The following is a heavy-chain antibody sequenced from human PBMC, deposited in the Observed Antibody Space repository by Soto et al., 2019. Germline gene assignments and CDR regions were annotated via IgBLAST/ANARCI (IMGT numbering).Heavy chain of an antibody. Sequence: QVQLVESGGGVVQPGRSLRLSCTASGFTFSTYAMQWVRQAPGKGLEWVAVVSSEGGTQFYADSVKGRFTIYRDNSKNSLYLHMSSLTTEDADIYYCARENYYGGHVIGSLDLWGRGTLVSVSS. CDR1: GFTFSTYA. CDR2: VSSEGGTQ. CDR3: ARENYYGGHVIGSLDL. D-gene: IGHD3-22*01. V-gene: IGHV3-30-3*01. J-gene: IGHJ2*01.